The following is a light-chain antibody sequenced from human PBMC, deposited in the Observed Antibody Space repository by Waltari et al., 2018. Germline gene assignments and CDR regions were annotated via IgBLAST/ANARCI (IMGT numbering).Light chain of an antibody. V-gene: IGLV2-14*01. CDR3: SSYTSSSTWV. Sequence: QSALTQPDSVSGSPGQSITISCTGTSSDIGGFNYVSWYQQHPGKAPKLMIYDVTNRPSGVSNRFSGSKSVNTASLTISGLQAEDEADYYCSSYTSSSTWVFGGGTKLTVL. CDR2: DVT. J-gene: IGLJ3*02. CDR1: SSDIGGFNY.